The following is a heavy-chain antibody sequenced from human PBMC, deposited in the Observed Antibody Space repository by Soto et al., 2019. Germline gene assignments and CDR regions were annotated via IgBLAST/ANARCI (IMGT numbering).Heavy chain of an antibody. CDR1: GFTVSSNY. CDR2: IYSGGKI. D-gene: IGHD6-13*01. V-gene: IGHV3-53*02. J-gene: IGHJ3*02. Sequence: EVQLVETGGGLIQPGGSLRLSCAVSGFTVSSNYMNWVRQVPGKGLEWVSVIYSGGKIYYADSVKGRFTISRDNSKNTVDLQMNSLRAEDTAVYYCARGSPSVRYSSTWGDALGIWGQGTMVTVSS. CDR3: ARGSPSVRYSSTWGDALGI.